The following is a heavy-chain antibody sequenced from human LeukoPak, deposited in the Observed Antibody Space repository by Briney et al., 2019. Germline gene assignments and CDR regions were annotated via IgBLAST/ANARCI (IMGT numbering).Heavy chain of an antibody. D-gene: IGHD3-9*01. CDR1: GFTFSDYY. V-gene: IGHV3-11*06. J-gene: IGHJ3*02. Sequence: GGSLRLSCAASGFTFSDYYMNWIRQAPGKGLEWVSYISSSSSYTNYADSVKGRFTISRDNAKNSLYLQMSSLRAEDTAVYYCAKLVIISSGAFDIRGQGTMVTVSS. CDR3: AKLVIISSGAFDI. CDR2: ISSSSSYT.